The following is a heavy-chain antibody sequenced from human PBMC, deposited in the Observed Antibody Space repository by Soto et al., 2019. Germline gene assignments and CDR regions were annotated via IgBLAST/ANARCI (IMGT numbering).Heavy chain of an antibody. CDR2: ISGSGGST. D-gene: IGHD3-3*01. CDR1: GFTFSSYA. CDR3: VGPTGGYDFWSGYYDFGAYYYYYGMDV. V-gene: IGHV3-23*01. Sequence: GGSLRLSCVASGFTFSSYAMSWVRQAPGKGLEWVSAISGSGGSTYYSDSVKGRFTISRDNSKNTLYLQMNSLRAEDTAVYYCVGPTGGYDFWSGYYDFGAYYYYYGMDVWGQGTTVTVSS. J-gene: IGHJ6*02.